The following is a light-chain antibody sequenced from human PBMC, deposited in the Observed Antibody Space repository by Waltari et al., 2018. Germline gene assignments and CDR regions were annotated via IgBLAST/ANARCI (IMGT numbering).Light chain of an antibody. J-gene: IGLJ3*02. CDR3: TSYTSSDSWV. CDR2: GVN. Sequence: QSALTQPASVSGSPGQSITISCSGTRRDVGGYNYVSWYQQHPSRAPQLMIYGVNKRPSGVSVRFSGSKSDNTASLTISGLQADDEADYYCTSYTSSDSWVFGGGTKLTVL. V-gene: IGLV2-14*03. CDR1: RRDVGGYNY.